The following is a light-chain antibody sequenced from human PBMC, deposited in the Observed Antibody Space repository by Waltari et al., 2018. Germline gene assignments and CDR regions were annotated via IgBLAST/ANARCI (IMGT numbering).Light chain of an antibody. CDR3: MQGTHLYT. Sequence: DVVMTQSPLSLPVTLGQPASISCRSSQSLVHSDGNTYLHWFQQRPGQAPRRLIYKVSNRDSGVPDRFSGSGSGTDFTLKISRVEAEDVGVYYCMQGTHLYTFGQGTRLEIK. J-gene: IGKJ2*01. V-gene: IGKV2-30*02. CDR2: KVS. CDR1: QSLVHSDGNTY.